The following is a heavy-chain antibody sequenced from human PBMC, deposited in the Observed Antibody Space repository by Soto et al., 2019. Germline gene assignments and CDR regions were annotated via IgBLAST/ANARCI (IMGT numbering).Heavy chain of an antibody. CDR1: VDSLSRNSYF. CDR3: AREWDLPSYYVLDV. V-gene: IGHV4-61*01. CDR2: VSSAGKT. D-gene: IGHD1-26*01. Sequence: PSWTLSLTCNVSVDSLSRNSYFRKWLRQPPGKGLEWIGYVSSAGKTKYNPSLEGRVTISVDTSKSHFSLKLTSVTSADTAVYFWAREWDLPSYYVLDVWGQGTTVIVSS. J-gene: IGHJ6*02.